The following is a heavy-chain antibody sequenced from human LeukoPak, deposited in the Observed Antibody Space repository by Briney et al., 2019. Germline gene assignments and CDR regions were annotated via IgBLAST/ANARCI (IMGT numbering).Heavy chain of an antibody. D-gene: IGHD5/OR15-5a*01. J-gene: IGHJ5*02. CDR3: ASSVTSGVHT. CDR2: MNPNTGDA. V-gene: IGHV1-2*02. CDR1: GYSFMNYY. Sequence: ASVTLSCKASGYSFMNYYIHWVRQAPGHGLVWMGKMNPNTGDANYTEEFQGRVTMTRDTSVSTAYLEVSRLTSADTAVYYCASSVTSGVHTWGQGTLVTV.